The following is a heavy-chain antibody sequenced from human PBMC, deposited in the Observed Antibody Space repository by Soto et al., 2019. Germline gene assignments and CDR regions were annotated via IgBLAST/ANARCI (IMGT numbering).Heavy chain of an antibody. CDR2: ISGSGGST. CDR3: ARDSGECSGGSCYSADYFPH. Sequence: PGGSLRLSCAASGFTFSSYAMSWVRQAPGKGQEWVSRISGSGGSTYYADSVKGRFTVSSDNSKNTLYLQMNSLRAEDTAVYYCARDSGECSGGSCYSADYFPHWGQGTLVTVSS. CDR1: GFTFSSYA. J-gene: IGHJ1*01. V-gene: IGHV3-23*01. D-gene: IGHD2-15*01.